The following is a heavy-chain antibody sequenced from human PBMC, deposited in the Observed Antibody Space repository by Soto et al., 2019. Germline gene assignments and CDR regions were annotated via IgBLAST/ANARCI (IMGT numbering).Heavy chain of an antibody. CDR1: GFTFSSYS. CDR3: ARVPGYCSSTSCSYYGDYDDYYYYMDV. D-gene: IGHD2-2*01. V-gene: IGHV3-48*01. CDR2: ISSSSSTI. J-gene: IGHJ6*03. Sequence: PGGSLRLSCAASGFTFSSYSMNWVRQAPGKGLEWVSYISSSSSTIYYADSVKGRFTISRDNAKNSLYLQMNSLRAEDTAVYYCARVPGYCSSTSCSYYGDYDDYYYYMDVWGKGTTVTVSS.